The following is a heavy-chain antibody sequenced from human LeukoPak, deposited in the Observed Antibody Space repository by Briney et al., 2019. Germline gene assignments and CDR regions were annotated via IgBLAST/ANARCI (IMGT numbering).Heavy chain of an antibody. V-gene: IGHV7-4-1*02. J-gene: IGHJ3*02. CDR1: GYTFTSYG. D-gene: IGHD2-2*03. CDR2: INTNTGNP. CDR3: ASLDEDDAFDI. Sequence: ASVKVSCKASGYTFTSYGISWVRQAPGQGLEWMGWINTNTGNPTYAQGFTGRFVFSLDTSVSTAYLQISSLKAEDTAVYYCASLDEDDAFDIWGQGTMVTVSS.